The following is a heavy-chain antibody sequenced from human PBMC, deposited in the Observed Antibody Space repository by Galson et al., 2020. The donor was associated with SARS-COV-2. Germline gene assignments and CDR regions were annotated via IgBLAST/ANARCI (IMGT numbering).Heavy chain of an antibody. V-gene: IGHV3-21*06. CDR2: IIGTSTNI. CDR1: GFTFSSYN. Sequence: NSGGSLRLSCAASGFTFSSYNLNWVRQAPGKGLEWVSSIIGTSTNIYYADSMKGRFTISRDNAKNSVYLQMNSLGTEDTAVYYCTRERGYSYGYSDYWGQGTLVTVSS. CDR3: TRERGYSYGYSDY. D-gene: IGHD5-18*01. J-gene: IGHJ4*02.